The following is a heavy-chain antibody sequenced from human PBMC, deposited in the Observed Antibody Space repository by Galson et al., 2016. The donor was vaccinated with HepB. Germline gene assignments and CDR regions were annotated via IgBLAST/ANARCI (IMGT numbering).Heavy chain of an antibody. CDR3: ARDPGLRNGMGG. CDR2: IYSGGDT. D-gene: IGHD4-17*01. J-gene: IGHJ6*02. Sequence: CAVSGFTVSSDYMSWVRQAPGKELEWVSVIYSGGDTYYADSVKGRFTISRDNSKNTLYLQMSSLRTEDTAVYFCARDPGLRNGMGGWGQGTTVTVSS. CDR1: GFTVSSDY. V-gene: IGHV3-66*02.